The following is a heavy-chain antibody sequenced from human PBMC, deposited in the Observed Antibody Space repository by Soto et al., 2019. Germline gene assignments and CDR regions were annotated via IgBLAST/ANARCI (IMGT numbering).Heavy chain of an antibody. Sequence: GGSLRLSCAASGFTFSSYAMSWFRQAPGKGLEWVSAISGSGGSTYYADSVKGRFTISRDNSKNTLYLQMNSLRAEDTAVYYCAKEGYCSSTSCPEPMDVWGQGTTVTVSS. V-gene: IGHV3-23*01. J-gene: IGHJ6*02. CDR2: ISGSGGST. CDR1: GFTFSSYA. CDR3: AKEGYCSSTSCPEPMDV. D-gene: IGHD2-2*01.